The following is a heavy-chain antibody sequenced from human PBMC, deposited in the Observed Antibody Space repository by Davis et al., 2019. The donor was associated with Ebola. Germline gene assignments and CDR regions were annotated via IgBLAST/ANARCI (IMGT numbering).Heavy chain of an antibody. CDR2: VHGGNGNT. D-gene: IGHD6-19*01. J-gene: IGHJ4*02. Sequence: ASVKVSCNASAFTLTKYAIHWVRQAPGQRLEWMVWVHGGNGNTKYSQRFQGRVTITTDTSASTVYLDLTSLRSDDTAVFYCARASFGYNSGWYADYWGPGSLVTVSS. CDR1: AFTLTKYA. CDR3: ARASFGYNSGWYADY. V-gene: IGHV1-3*01.